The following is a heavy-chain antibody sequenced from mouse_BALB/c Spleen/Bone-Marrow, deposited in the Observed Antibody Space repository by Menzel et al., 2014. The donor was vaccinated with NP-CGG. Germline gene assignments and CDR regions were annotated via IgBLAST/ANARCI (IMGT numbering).Heavy chain of an antibody. CDR1: GFTFSDFY. Sequence: EVKVVESGGGLVQPGVSLRLSCATSGFTFSDFYMEWVRQPPGRRLEWIAASRNKANDYTTEYSASVKGRFIVSRDTSQSILYLQMNALRAEDTAIYYCARDAGRGNFDYWGQGTTLTVSS. D-gene: IGHD4-1*01. J-gene: IGHJ2*01. CDR3: ARDAGRGNFDY. V-gene: IGHV7-1*02. CDR2: SRNKANDYTT.